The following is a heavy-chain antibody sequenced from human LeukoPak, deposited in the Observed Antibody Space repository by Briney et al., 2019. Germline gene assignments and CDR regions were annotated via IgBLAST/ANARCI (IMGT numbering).Heavy chain of an antibody. J-gene: IGHJ4*02. Sequence: SSETLSLTCTVSGGSISSYYWSWIRQPPGKGLEWIGYIYYSGSTNYNPSLKSRVTISVDTSKNQFSLKLTSVTAADTAVYYCARHYGSGTYPLDYWGQGTLVTVSS. V-gene: IGHV4-59*08. D-gene: IGHD3-10*01. CDR1: GGSISSYY. CDR2: IYYSGST. CDR3: ARHYGSGTYPLDY.